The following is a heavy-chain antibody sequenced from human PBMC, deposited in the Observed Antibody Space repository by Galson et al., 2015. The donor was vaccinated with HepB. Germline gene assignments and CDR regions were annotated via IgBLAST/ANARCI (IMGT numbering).Heavy chain of an antibody. D-gene: IGHD3-3*01. CDR3: ARVRITIFGVVIIDNWFDP. J-gene: IGHJ5*02. CDR2: ISAYNGNT. Sequence: SVKVSCKASGYTFTSYGISWVRQAPGQGLEWMGWISAYNGNTNYAQKLQGRVTMTTDTSTSTAYMELRSLRSDDTAVYYCARVRITIFGVVIIDNWFDPWGQGTLVTVSS. V-gene: IGHV1-18*01. CDR1: GYTFTSYG.